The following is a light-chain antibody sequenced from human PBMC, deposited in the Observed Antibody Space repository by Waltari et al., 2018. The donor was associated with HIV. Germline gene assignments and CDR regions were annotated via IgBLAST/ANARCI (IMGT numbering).Light chain of an antibody. CDR3: QQYGSSPPDT. CDR2: GAS. CDR1: QSVSSSY. Sequence: EIVLTQPPGTLSLSPGERATLSCRASQSVSSSYLAWYQQKPGQAPRLLIYGASSRATGIPDRFSGSGSRTDFTLTISRLEPEDFAVYYCQQYGSSPPDTFGQGTKLEIK. J-gene: IGKJ2*01. V-gene: IGKV3-20*01.